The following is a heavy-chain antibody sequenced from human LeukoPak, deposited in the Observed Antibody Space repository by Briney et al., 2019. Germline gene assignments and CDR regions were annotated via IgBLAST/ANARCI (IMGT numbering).Heavy chain of an antibody. D-gene: IGHD4-17*01. CDR1: GGSISSGGYS. J-gene: IGHJ3*02. CDR2: IYHSGST. Sequence: SQTLSLTCAVSGGSISSGGYSWSWIRQPPGKGLEWIGYIYHSGSTYYNPSLKSRVTISVDRSKNQFPLKLSSVTAADTAVYYCARLTTVTADAFDIWGQGTMVTVSS. CDR3: ARLTTVTADAFDI. V-gene: IGHV4-30-2*01.